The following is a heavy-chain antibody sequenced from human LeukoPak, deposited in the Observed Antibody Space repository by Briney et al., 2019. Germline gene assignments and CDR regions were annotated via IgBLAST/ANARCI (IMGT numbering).Heavy chain of an antibody. CDR2: IYSGGST. CDR3: GRAMDV. V-gene: IGHV3-66*01. J-gene: IGHJ6*02. Sequence: GGSLRLSCAASGFTVSSNYMSWVRQAPGKGLEWVSVIYSGGSTYYADSVKGRFTISRDNAKNSVYLQMNSLRAEDSAVYYCGRAMDVWGQGTTVTVSS. CDR1: GFTVSSNY.